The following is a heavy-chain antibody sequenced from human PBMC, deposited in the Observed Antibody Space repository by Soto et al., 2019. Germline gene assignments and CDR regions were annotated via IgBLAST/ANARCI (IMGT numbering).Heavy chain of an antibody. J-gene: IGHJ4*02. V-gene: IGHV3-23*01. D-gene: IGHD3-16*02. Sequence: EVQLLESGGGLVQPGGSLRLSCAASGFTFSTFAMSWVRQAPGKGMEWVSAISGSGGTTYNADSVKGRFTISRDNSKSQVVLTMTDMDPVDTATYYCAAAQQDYDYVWETYRYSGFEYWGQGTLVTVSS. CDR2: ISGSGGTT. CDR1: GFTFSTFA. CDR3: AAAQQDYDYVWETYRYSGFEY.